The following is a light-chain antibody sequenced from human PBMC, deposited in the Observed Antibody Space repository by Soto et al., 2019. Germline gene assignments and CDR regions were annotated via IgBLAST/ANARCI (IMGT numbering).Light chain of an antibody. V-gene: IGKV3-11*01. CDR2: DAS. CDR3: QQRSNWPPT. J-gene: IGKJ5*01. CDR1: QSVSSY. Sequence: EMVLAQSPATLAWSPVERATGSFMASQSVSSYLAWYQQKPGQAPRLLIYDASNRATGIPARFSGRGSGTDFPLTLSSLEPEDFAVYYCQQRSNWPPTFGQGTRLEIK.